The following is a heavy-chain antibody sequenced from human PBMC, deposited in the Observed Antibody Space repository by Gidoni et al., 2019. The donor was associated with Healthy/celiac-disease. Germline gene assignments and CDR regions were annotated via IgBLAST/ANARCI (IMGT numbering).Heavy chain of an antibody. CDR3: AKADNWNYLDY. CDR1: GFTFSRYA. CDR2: ISVSGGST. D-gene: IGHD1-20*01. J-gene: IGHJ4*02. V-gene: IGHV3-23*01. Sequence: EVQLLESGGGLVQPGGSLRLSCAASGFTFSRYAMSWVRQAPGKGLEWGSAISVSGGSTDYADSVKGGFTISRDNSKNTLYLQMNSLRAEDTAVYYCAKADNWNYLDYWGQGTLVTVSS.